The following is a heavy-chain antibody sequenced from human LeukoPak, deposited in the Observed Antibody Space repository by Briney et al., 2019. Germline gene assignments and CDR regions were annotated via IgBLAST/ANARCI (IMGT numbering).Heavy chain of an antibody. Sequence: ASVKVSCKAFGYTFISHYMHWVRQAPGQGLEWMGILNPSGGRTTYAQKFKGRVTMTRDTSTSTVYMELSSLRSEDTAVYYCARDLIVDTVMGLFDYWGQGTLVTVSS. CDR3: ARDLIVDTVMGLFDY. V-gene: IGHV1-46*01. CDR2: LNPSGGRT. D-gene: IGHD5-18*01. J-gene: IGHJ4*02. CDR1: GYTFISHY.